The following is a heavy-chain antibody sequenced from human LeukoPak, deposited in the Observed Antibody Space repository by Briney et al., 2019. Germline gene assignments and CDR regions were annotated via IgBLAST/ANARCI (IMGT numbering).Heavy chain of an antibody. J-gene: IGHJ4*02. D-gene: IGHD1-14*01. Sequence: ASVKVSCKASGYTFTNYYMHWVRQAPGQGLEWMGLINPGGGNTNYAQNFQGRVTTTRDTSTSTVYMELSSLRSEDTAVYYCARDIRNRVAWYYFDYWGQGTLVTVSS. CDR1: GYTFTNYY. CDR2: INPGGGNT. V-gene: IGHV1-46*01. CDR3: ARDIRNRVAWYYFDY.